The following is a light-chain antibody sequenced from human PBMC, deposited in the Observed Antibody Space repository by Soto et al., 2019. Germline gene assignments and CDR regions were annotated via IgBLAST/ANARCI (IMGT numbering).Light chain of an antibody. V-gene: IGLV2-14*01. Sequence: QSALTQPASVSGSPGQSITISCTGTSSDVGGYNYVSWYQQHPGKAPKLMIYEVSNRPSGVSNRFSGSKSGNTASLTISGLQADDEADYYCSSYTSSSIHYVFGTGTKVTVL. CDR2: EVS. CDR1: SSDVGGYNY. J-gene: IGLJ1*01. CDR3: SSYTSSSIHYV.